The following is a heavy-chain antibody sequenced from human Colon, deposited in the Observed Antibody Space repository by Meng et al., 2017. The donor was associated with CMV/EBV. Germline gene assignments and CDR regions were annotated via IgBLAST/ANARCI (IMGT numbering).Heavy chain of an antibody. D-gene: IGHD4-17*01. V-gene: IGHV3-30*02. CDR2: IRNDKSYE. CDR3: AKVADYADFVMDS. Sequence: QVQRGESGGGAVQPGGSLRLSCAASGFTFRTYGMHWVRQAPGKGLEWVAFIRNDKSYEYYADSVQGRFTISRDNSNDMLYLQMNSLRGADTAVYYCAKVADYADFVMDSWGQGNLVTVSS. CDR1: GFTFRTYG. J-gene: IGHJ4*02.